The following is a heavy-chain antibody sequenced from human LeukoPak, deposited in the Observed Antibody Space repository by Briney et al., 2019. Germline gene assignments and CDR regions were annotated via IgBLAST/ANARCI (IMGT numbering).Heavy chain of an antibody. J-gene: IGHJ4*02. Sequence: PSETLSLTCTVSGGSIGSYYWSWIRQPPGKGLEWIGYIYYSGSTNYNPSLKSRVTISVDTSKNQFSLKLSSVTAADTAVYYCARSVRDIVMWYYFDYWGQGTLATVSS. CDR2: IYYSGST. CDR3: ARSVRDIVMWYYFDY. D-gene: IGHD2-15*01. CDR1: GGSIGSYY. V-gene: IGHV4-59*01.